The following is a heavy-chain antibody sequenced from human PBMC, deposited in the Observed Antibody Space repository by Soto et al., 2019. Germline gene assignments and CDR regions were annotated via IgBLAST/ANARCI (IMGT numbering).Heavy chain of an antibody. D-gene: IGHD4-17*01. V-gene: IGHV3-74*03. CDR2: INGDGSDI. CDR1: GFDFSNYW. J-gene: IGHJ5*02. CDR3: ARDQPTGDWFDA. Sequence: GGSLRLSCGASGFDFSNYWMHWVRQAPGKGLVWVSRINGDGSDIKYADSVKGRFTISRDNAKNTVYLQMNSLRADDTAVYYCARDQPTGDWFDAWGQGALVTVSS.